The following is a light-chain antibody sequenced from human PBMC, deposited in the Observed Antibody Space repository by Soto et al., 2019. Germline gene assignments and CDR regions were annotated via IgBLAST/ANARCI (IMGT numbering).Light chain of an antibody. CDR2: DGS. J-gene: IGKJ1*01. V-gene: IGKV1-5*01. CDR1: QSISSW. Sequence: DIQMTQSPSTLSATAGDRVTITCRASQSISSWLAWYQHKPGKAPKLLIYDGSNLDSGVASRFSGSGSGTECSLTISNLQPDDCATYYCQQYENYWTFGQGTRVEIK. CDR3: QQYENYWT.